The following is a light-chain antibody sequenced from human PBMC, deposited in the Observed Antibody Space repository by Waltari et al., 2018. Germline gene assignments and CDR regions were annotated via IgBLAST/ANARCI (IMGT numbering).Light chain of an antibody. Sequence: QSVLTQPPSVSAAPGQKVTISCSGNSSNIGNTYVSWYQQIPGTAPKLLIYENDKRPSGTPDRFSGSKSGTSATLGITGLQTGDEADYYCGAWDSSLSAVFGTGTKVTVL. V-gene: IGLV1-51*02. CDR1: SSNIGNTY. J-gene: IGLJ1*01. CDR2: END. CDR3: GAWDSSLSAV.